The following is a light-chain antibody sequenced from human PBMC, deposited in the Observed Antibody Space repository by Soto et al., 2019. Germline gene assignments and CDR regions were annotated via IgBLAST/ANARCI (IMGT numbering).Light chain of an antibody. J-gene: IGKJ2*01. CDR1: QSISNY. V-gene: IGKV1-39*01. CDR3: QQSYNAPRT. Sequence: DIQMTQSPSSLSASVGDRVTITCRASQSISNYLSWYQQKPGKAPKLLIYDSSTLRSGVPSRFSGSGSGTDFTLTISSLQPEDFATYYCQQSYNAPRTFGQGTNLEIE. CDR2: DSS.